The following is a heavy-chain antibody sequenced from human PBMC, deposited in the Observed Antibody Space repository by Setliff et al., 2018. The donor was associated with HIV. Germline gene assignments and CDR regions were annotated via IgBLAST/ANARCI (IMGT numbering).Heavy chain of an antibody. V-gene: IGHV1-58*02. J-gene: IGHJ3*02. CDR3: AALYYDSSGYYPGAFDI. CDR2: IVVDSGNT. CDR1: GFSFISSA. D-gene: IGHD3-22*01. Sequence: SVKVSCKASGFSFISSAMQWVRQARGQRLEWIGWIVVDSGNTNYAQKFQERVTITRDMSTSTAYMELSSLRSEDTAVYYCAALYYDSSGYYPGAFDIWGQGTMVTVSS.